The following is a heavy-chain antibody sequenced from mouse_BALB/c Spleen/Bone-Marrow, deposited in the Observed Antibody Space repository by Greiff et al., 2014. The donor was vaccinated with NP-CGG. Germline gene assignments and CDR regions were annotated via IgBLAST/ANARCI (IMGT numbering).Heavy chain of an antibody. D-gene: IGHD2-13*01. CDR3: ARHHGDYFYYALDY. J-gene: IGHJ4*01. V-gene: IGHV5-12-2*01. CDR2: ISNGGGSA. Sequence: DVMLVESGGGFVQPGGSLKLSCAASGFTFSSYTMSWVRQTPEKRLEWVAYISNGGGSAYYSDTVKGRFTISRDSAKNTLYLQMSSLKSEDTAMYYCARHHGDYFYYALDYWGQGTSVTVSS. CDR1: GFTFSSYT.